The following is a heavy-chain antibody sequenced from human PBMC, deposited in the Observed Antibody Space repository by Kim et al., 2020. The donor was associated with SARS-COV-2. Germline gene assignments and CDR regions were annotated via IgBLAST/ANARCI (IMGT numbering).Heavy chain of an antibody. CDR2: INTNTGNP. CDR3: ARDVVVVATHYYYYGMDV. D-gene: IGHD2-15*01. J-gene: IGHJ6*02. CDR1: GYTFTSYA. V-gene: IGHV7-4-1*02. Sequence: ASVKVSCKPSGYTFTSYAMNWVRQAPGQGLEWMGWINTNTGNPTYAQGFTGRFVFSLDTSVSTAYLQISSLKAEDTAVYYCARDVVVVATHYYYYGMDVWGQGTTVTVSS.